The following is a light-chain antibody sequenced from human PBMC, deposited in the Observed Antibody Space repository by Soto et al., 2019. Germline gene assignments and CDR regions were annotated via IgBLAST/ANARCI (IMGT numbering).Light chain of an antibody. CDR2: DVS. V-gene: IGLV2-11*01. CDR1: SNDIGGYNY. CDR3: CSYAGSYTFVV. Sequence: QSALTQPRSVSGSPGQAVPISCTGTSNDIGGYNYVSWYQQHPDKAPKLMIFDVSQRPSGVPDRFSGSKSGNTASLTISGLQAEDEADYYCCSYAGSYTFVVFGGGTKVTVL. J-gene: IGLJ2*01.